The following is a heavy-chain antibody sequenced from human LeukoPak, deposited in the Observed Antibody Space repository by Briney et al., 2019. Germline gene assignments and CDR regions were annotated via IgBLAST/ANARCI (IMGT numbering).Heavy chain of an antibody. CDR1: GFTFSAYA. CDR2: ISIFGGST. D-gene: IGHD1-26*01. V-gene: IGHV3-23*01. CDR3: AKGQKWELPLDY. Sequence: GGALRLSCAASGFTFSAYAMSWVRQAPGTGLDWVSAISIFGGSTYYADSVKGRFTISRDTSKNTLYLQMNSLRDEDTAVYYCAKGQKWELPLDYWGQGTLVTVSS. J-gene: IGHJ4*02.